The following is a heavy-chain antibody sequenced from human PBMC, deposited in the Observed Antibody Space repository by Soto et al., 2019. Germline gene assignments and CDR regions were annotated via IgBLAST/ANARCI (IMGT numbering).Heavy chain of an antibody. CDR1: GFTFSSYA. J-gene: IGHJ5*02. CDR3: AKDPRTGPAAPFDP. D-gene: IGHD2-2*01. V-gene: IGHV3-23*01. Sequence: PGGSLSLSCAASGFTFSSYAISWVRQAPGKGLEWVSAISGSGGSTYYADSVKGRFTISRDNSKNTLYLQMNSLRAEDTAVYYCAKDPRTGPAAPFDPWGQGTLVTVSS. CDR2: ISGSGGST.